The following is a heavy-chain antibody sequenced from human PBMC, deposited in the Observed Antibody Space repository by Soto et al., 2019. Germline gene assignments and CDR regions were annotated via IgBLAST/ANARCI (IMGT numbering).Heavy chain of an antibody. CDR1: GYTFSDYF. V-gene: IGHV1-2*02. CDR2: INPKTAAT. D-gene: IGHD1-26*01. J-gene: IGHJ6*02. CDR3: ARIKWGLDYYSGMDV. Sequence: QVQLVQSGAEVRKSGASVKVSCKASGYTFSDYFIQWLRQAPGQGLEWVAWINPKTAATNYAKKFQDRVTVTSDTSFSTAYLELTRLRPDGTALYYCARIKWGLDYYSGMDVWGQGTAVSVSS.